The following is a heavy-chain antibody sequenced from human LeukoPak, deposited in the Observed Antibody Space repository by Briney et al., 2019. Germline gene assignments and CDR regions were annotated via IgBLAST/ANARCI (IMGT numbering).Heavy chain of an antibody. CDR2: IYHSGDS. J-gene: IGHJ4*02. V-gene: IGHV4-38-2*02. D-gene: IGHD2-2*01. CDR1: GYSISTGYY. CDR3: ARDRRFYHDC. Sequence: SETLSLTCSVSGYSISTGYYWAWIRQPPGKGLEWIGSIYHSGDSYYNMSLKSRVTISTDTSRNHFSLKLRSVTAADTAVYYCARDRRFYHDCWGQGTLVTVSS.